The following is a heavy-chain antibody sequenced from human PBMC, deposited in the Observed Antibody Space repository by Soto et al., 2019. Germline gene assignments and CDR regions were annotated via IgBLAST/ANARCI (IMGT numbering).Heavy chain of an antibody. CDR2: ISYGGSNK. J-gene: IGHJ1*01. CDR3: AKDPSSGWYIKYFQH. V-gene: IGHV3-30*18. Sequence: GGSLRLSCAASGFTFSSYGMHWVRQAPGKGLEWVAVISYGGSNKYYADSVKGRFTISRDNSKNTLYLQMNSLRAEDTAVYYCAKDPSSGWYIKYFQHWGQGTLVTVSS. CDR1: GFTFSSYG. D-gene: IGHD6-19*01.